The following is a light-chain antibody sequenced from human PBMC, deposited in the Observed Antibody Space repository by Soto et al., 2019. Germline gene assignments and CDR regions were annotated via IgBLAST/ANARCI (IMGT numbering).Light chain of an antibody. V-gene: IGLV1-44*01. CDR2: NNN. J-gene: IGLJ2*01. CDR3: ATWDDSLNAVV. Sequence: QSVLTQPPSASGTPGQTVTISCSGTSSNIARNTESWYQEVPGTAPKLLIYNNNHRPSGVPDRFSASKSGTSASLVISGLQSEDEADYFCATWDDSLNAVVFGGGTKVTVL. CDR1: SSNIARNT.